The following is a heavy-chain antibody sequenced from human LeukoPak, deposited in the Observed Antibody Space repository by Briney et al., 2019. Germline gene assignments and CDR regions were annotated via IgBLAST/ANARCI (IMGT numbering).Heavy chain of an antibody. CDR1: GFALSSHW. J-gene: IGHJ6*02. Sequence: GGSLRLSCAASGFALSSHWMTWVRQVPGRGPEWVANVNRDGSETYYLDSVKGRFTISKDNAKNSLYLQMNSLRAEDTALYHCARNNGMDVWGQGTTVNVSS. V-gene: IGHV3-7*03. CDR3: ARNNGMDV. CDR2: VNRDGSET.